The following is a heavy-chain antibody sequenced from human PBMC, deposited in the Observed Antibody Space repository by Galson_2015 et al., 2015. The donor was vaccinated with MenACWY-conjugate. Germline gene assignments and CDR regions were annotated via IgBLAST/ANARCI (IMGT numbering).Heavy chain of an antibody. CDR2: ISKSGSPI. J-gene: IGHJ6*03. CDR3: ARVGTWIHQYFYYMDV. Sequence: SLRLSCAASGFTFTGYEFNWVRQAPGKGLEWLSYISKSGSPIYYADSVKSRFTISRDNVRKSLFLQMNSLRAGDTGVYYCARVGTWIHQYFYYMDVWGKGTTVTVSS. D-gene: IGHD5-18*01. CDR1: GFTFTGYE. V-gene: IGHV3-48*03.